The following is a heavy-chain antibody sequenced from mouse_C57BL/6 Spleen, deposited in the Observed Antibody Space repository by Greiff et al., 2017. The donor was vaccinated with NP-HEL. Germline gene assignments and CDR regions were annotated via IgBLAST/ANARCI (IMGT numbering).Heavy chain of an antibody. CDR2: ISSGSSTI. V-gene: IGHV5-17*01. Sequence: EVKLMESGGGLVKPGGSLKLSCAASGFTFSDYGMHWVRQAPEKGLEWVAYISSGSSTIYYADTVKGRFTISRDNAKNTLFLQMTSLRSEDTAMYYCARRELGGYYAMDYWGQGTSVTVSS. CDR3: ARRELGGYYAMDY. J-gene: IGHJ4*01. CDR1: GFTFSDYG. D-gene: IGHD4-1*01.